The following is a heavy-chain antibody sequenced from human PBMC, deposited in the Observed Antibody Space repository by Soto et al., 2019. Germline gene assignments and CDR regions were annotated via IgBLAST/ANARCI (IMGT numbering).Heavy chain of an antibody. D-gene: IGHD3-22*01. CDR3: ARDNDRNSRYSQFDS. Sequence: QVHLVESGGGVVQPGSSLRLSCAASGFSFSVYGFHWVRQAPGKGLEWVSVTWRHGSDEYYADSVKGRFTVSRASAKNTVYLQMQRLRAEDTAVYYCARDNDRNSRYSQFDSWGQGTLVTVSS. V-gene: IGHV3-33*01. J-gene: IGHJ4*02. CDR2: TWRHGSDE. CDR1: GFSFSVYG.